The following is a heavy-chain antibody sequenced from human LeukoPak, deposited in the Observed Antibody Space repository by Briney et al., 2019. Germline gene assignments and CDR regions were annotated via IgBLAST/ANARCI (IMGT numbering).Heavy chain of an antibody. CDR1: GGSISSYY. CDR3: AAGVQGVIYFYFDY. D-gene: IGHD3-10*01. CDR2: IYYSGST. J-gene: IGHJ4*02. V-gene: IGHV4-59*01. Sequence: PSETLSLTCTVSGGSISSYYWSWIRQPPGKGLEWIGYIYYSGSTNYNPSLKSRVTISVDTSKNQFSLKLSSVTAADTAVYYCAAGVQGVIYFYFDYWGQGTLVTVSS.